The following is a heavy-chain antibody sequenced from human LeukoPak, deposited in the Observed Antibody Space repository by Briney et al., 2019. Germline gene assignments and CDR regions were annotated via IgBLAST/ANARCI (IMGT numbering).Heavy chain of an antibody. D-gene: IGHD4-17*01. Sequence: SETLSLTCTVSGGSISSYYWSWIRQPPGKGLEWIGYIYYSGSTNYNPSLKSRVTISVHTSKNQFSLKLSSVTAADTAVYYCARGTQYGDARCWGQGTLVTVSS. CDR3: ARGTQYGDARC. V-gene: IGHV4-59*12. J-gene: IGHJ4*02. CDR1: GGSISSYY. CDR2: IYYSGST.